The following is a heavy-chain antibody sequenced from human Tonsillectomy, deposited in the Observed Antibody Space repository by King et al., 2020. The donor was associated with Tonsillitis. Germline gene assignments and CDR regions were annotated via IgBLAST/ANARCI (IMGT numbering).Heavy chain of an antibody. CDR1: GFTFSSYA. CDR2: ISYDGSNK. Sequence: VQLVESGGGVVQPGRSLRLSCAASGFTFSSYAMHWVRQAPGKGLEWVAVISYDGSNKYYADSVKGRFTISRDNSKNTLYLQLNSLRAEDTAVYYCARDRGDYGDYLSDYWGQGTLVTVSS. J-gene: IGHJ4*02. V-gene: IGHV3-30-3*01. D-gene: IGHD4-17*01. CDR3: ARDRGDYGDYLSDY.